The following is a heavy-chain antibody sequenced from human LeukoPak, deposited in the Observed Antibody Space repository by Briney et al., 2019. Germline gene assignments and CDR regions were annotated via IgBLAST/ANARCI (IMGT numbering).Heavy chain of an antibody. D-gene: IGHD6-19*01. CDR2: IYYSGST. Sequence: PSETLSLTCTVPGGSISSYYWSWIRQPPGKGLEWIGYIYYSGSTNYNPSLKSRVTISVDTSKNQFSLRLNSVTAADTAVYYCARGSGWYYYCGQGTLVTVSS. J-gene: IGHJ4*02. V-gene: IGHV4-59*01. CDR1: GGSISSYY. CDR3: ARGSGWYYY.